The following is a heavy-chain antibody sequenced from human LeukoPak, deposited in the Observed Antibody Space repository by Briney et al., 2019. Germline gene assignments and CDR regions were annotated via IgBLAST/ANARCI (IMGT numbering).Heavy chain of an antibody. V-gene: IGHV3-15*01. CDR1: GFTFSNAW. CDR3: AKSLGGSSWYSY. J-gene: IGHJ4*02. Sequence: GGSLRLSCAASGFTFSNAWMSWVRQAPGKGLEWVGRIKSKTDGGTTDYAAPVKGRFTISRDDSKNTLYLQMNSLRAEDTAVYYCAKSLGGSSWYSYWGQGTLVTVSS. CDR2: IKSKTDGGTT. D-gene: IGHD6-13*01.